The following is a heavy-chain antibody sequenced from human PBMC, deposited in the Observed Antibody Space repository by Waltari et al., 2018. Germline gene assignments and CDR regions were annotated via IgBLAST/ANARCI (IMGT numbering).Heavy chain of an antibody. J-gene: IGHJ2*01. CDR1: GGTFSSYA. D-gene: IGHD6-13*01. Sequence: QVQLVQSGAEVKKPGSSVKVSCKASGGTFSSYAISWVRRAPGQGLEWMGGIIPIFGTANYAQKFQGRVTITADESTSTAYMELSSLRSEDTAVYYCAREVVIAAAGAYWYFDLWGRGTLVTVSS. V-gene: IGHV1-69*13. CDR3: AREVVIAAAGAYWYFDL. CDR2: IIPIFGTA.